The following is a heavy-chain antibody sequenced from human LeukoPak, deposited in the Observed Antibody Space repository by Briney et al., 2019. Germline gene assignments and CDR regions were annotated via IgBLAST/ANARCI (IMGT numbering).Heavy chain of an antibody. CDR2: IYYSGST. CDR3: ARVSRGNSVGGDY. V-gene: IGHV4-59*01. Sequence: GSLRLSCVVSGFTFSTAWMSWIRQPPGKGLEWIGYIYYSGSTNYNPSLKSRVTISVDTSKNQFSLKLSSVTAADTAMYYCARVSRGNSVGGDYWGQGTLVTVSS. D-gene: IGHD4-23*01. J-gene: IGHJ4*02. CDR1: GFTFSTAW.